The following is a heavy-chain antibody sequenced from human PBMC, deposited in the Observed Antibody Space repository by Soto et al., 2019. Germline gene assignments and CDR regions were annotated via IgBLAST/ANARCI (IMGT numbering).Heavy chain of an antibody. D-gene: IGHD2-15*01. CDR1: GFTFSNYA. Sequence: QVQLVESGGGVVQPGRSLRLSCAASGFTFSNYAMHWVRQAPGKGLEWVAVISYDGSNKYYADSVKGRFTLSRDTSKNTLCLQMYSLRAEGTAVYYCARERAGGVVVGAADLDYWGEGTLVTVSS. J-gene: IGHJ4*02. CDR2: ISYDGSNK. V-gene: IGHV3-30-3*01. CDR3: ARERAGGVVVGAADLDY.